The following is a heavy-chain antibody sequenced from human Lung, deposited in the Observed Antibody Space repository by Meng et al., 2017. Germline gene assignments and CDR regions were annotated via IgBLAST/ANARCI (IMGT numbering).Heavy chain of an antibody. J-gene: IGHJ4*02. V-gene: IGHV4-34*01. CDR3: ARGPTTMAHDFDY. CDR2: INHSGNT. CDR1: GGSFSDYY. Sequence: QRQQWDSGLLKPSEPLSLTCFVTGGSFSDYYWSWIRWPPGKGLEWIGEINHSGNTIYNPSLETRATISVDTSQNNLSLKLSSVTAADSAVYYCARGPTTMAHDFDYWGQGTLVTVSS. D-gene: IGHD4-11*01.